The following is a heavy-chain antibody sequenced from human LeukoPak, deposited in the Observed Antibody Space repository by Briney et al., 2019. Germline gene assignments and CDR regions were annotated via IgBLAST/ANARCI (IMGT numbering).Heavy chain of an antibody. Sequence: GPVKVSCKASGYTFTSYGISWVRQAPGQGLEWMGWISAYNGNTNYAQKLQGRVTMTTDTSTSTAYMELRSLRSDDTAVYYCARDSPDYGDYHTFDYWGQGTLVTVYS. CDR2: ISAYNGNT. CDR1: GYTFTSYG. D-gene: IGHD4-17*01. J-gene: IGHJ4*02. V-gene: IGHV1-18*01. CDR3: ARDSPDYGDYHTFDY.